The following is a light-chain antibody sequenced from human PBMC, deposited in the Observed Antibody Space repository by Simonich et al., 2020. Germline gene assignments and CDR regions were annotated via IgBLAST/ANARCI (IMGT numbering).Light chain of an antibody. CDR3: QQYYSNPLT. CDR2: WAP. CDR1: QSGLSSSNNKNY. J-gene: IGKJ4*01. Sequence: DIVMTQSPDSLAVSLGERATINCKSSQSGLSSSNNKNYLAWYQQKPGPPPKLLIYWAPTRETGVPDRCRGSGSVTDFTLTIRSLQAKDVAVYYCQQYYSNPLTFGGGTKVEIK. V-gene: IGKV4-1*01.